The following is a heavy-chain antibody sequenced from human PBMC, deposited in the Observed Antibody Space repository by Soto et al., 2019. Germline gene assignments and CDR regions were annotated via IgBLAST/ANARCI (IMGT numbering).Heavy chain of an antibody. CDR3: ARVKTVDYYSMGV. Sequence: PSETLSLTCTVSGGSMSSYFWSWIRQPAGKGLEWIGRIYSSGSTDYNPSLKSRVTMSIDTSKNQFSLNLSSVTAADTAVYFCARVKTVDYYSMGVWGQGTTVTVSS. CDR2: IYSSGST. J-gene: IGHJ6*02. CDR1: GGSMSSYF. V-gene: IGHV4-4*07.